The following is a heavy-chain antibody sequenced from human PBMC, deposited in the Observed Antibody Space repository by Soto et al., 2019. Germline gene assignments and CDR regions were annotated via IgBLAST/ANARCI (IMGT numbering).Heavy chain of an antibody. CDR2: IIPIFGTA. Sequence: QVQLVQSGAEGKKPGSSVKVSCKASGGTFSSYAISWVRQAPGQGLEWMGGIIPIFGTANYAQKFQGRVTITADESTSTAYMELSRLRSEDTAVYYCARGGSSSPYYYYYGMDVWGQGTTVTVSS. V-gene: IGHV1-69*01. CDR1: GGTFSSYA. J-gene: IGHJ6*02. CDR3: ARGGSSSPYYYYYGMDV. D-gene: IGHD6-6*01.